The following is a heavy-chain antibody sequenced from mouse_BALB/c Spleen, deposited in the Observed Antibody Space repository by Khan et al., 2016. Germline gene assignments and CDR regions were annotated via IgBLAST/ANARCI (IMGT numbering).Heavy chain of an antibody. J-gene: IGHJ1*01. CDR2: IRYSGST. V-gene: IGHV3-2*02. Sequence: EVQLQESGPGLVKPSQSLSLTCTVTGYSITSDYAWNWIRQFPGNKLEWMGYIRYSGSTTYNPSLKSRISITRDTSNNQFFLQLYSVTTAATVTFDCTRSPTATRYSDVGGAGPTDTISS. CDR1: GYSITSDYA. D-gene: IGHD2-10*01. CDR3: TRSPTATRYSDV.